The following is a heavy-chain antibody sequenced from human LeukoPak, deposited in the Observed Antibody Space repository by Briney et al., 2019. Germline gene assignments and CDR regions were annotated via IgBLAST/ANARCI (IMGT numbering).Heavy chain of an antibody. J-gene: IGHJ4*02. Sequence: GGSLRLSCAASGFTFSSYGMHWVRQAAGKGLEWVAVIWYDGSNKYYADSVKGRFTISRDNSKNTLYLQMNSLRAEDTAVYYCARDFDILTGSDDDYFDYWGQGTLVTVSS. V-gene: IGHV3-33*01. CDR2: IWYDGSNK. CDR1: GFTFSSYG. CDR3: ARDFDILTGSDDDYFDY. D-gene: IGHD3-9*01.